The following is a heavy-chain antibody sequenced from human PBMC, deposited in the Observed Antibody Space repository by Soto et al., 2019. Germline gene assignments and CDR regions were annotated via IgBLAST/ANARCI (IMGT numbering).Heavy chain of an antibody. CDR1: GFAFGSYW. V-gene: IGHV3-74*01. J-gene: IGHJ4*02. CDR2: ISQDGAIA. D-gene: IGHD1-1*01. Sequence: VQLVESGGGLVQPEGSLRLSCAASGFAFGSYWMHWVRQAPGKGLVWVSRISQDGAIATQADSVKGRFTISRDNAKNTLFLQMNSLRADATAVYYCLRDQRHWNEFADQWGQGTLVTVSS. CDR3: LRDQRHWNEFADQ.